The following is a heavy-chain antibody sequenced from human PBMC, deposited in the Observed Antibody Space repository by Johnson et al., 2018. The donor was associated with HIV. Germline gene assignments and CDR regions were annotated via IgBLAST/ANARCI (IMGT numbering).Heavy chain of an antibody. J-gene: IGHJ3*02. V-gene: IGHV3-7*02. D-gene: IGHD6-13*01. CDR1: GFTFYNYW. CDR2: IDPDGSND. Sequence: EVQLVESGGGLVHPGESLRLSCTASGFTFYNYWMSWVRQAPGKGLEWVANIDPDGSNDYYVDSVKGRFTISRDNAKNTLYLQMNSLRAEDTAVYYCASKAAGTMHAFDIWGQGTMVTVSS. CDR3: ASKAAGTMHAFDI.